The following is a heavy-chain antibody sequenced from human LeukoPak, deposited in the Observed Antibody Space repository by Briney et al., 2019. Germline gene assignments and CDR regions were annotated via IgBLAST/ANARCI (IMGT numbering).Heavy chain of an antibody. CDR2: IYSGGYT. CDR1: GFTVSSNY. V-gene: IGHV3-53*05. Sequence: PGGSLRLSCAASGFTVSSNYMSWVRQAPGKGLEWVSVIYSGGYTYYADSVKGRFTISRDNSKNTLYLQMNSLRAEDTAVYYCAKETRIQLWLLDYWGQGTLVTVSS. J-gene: IGHJ4*02. D-gene: IGHD5-18*01. CDR3: AKETRIQLWLLDY.